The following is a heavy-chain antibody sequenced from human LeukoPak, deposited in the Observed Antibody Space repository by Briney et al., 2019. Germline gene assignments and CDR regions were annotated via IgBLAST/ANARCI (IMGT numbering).Heavy chain of an antibody. J-gene: IGHJ3*02. CDR2: ISYSETT. CDR1: GGSISSFY. CDR3: ARDKGLPQAFDI. D-gene: IGHD5/OR15-5a*01. Sequence: ASETLSLTCTVSGGSISSFYWSWIRQPPGKGLEYIGYISYSETTSYNPSLKSRVTISVDTSKNQFSLKLTSVTAADTAVYYCARDKGLPQAFDIWGQGTMVTVSS. V-gene: IGHV4-59*01.